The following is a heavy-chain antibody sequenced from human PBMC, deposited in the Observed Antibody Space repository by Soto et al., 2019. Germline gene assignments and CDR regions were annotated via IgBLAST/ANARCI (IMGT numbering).Heavy chain of an antibody. CDR2: INHSGST. J-gene: IGHJ4*02. V-gene: IGHV4-34*01. Sequence: SETLSLTCAVYGGSFSGYYWTWIRQPPGTGLEWIGEINHSGSTNYNPSLKSRVTISVDTSKNQFSLKLTSVTAADTAVYYCARGKITGLFDYWGQGTPFTLPS. D-gene: IGHD2-8*02. CDR3: ARGKITGLFDY. CDR1: GGSFSGYY.